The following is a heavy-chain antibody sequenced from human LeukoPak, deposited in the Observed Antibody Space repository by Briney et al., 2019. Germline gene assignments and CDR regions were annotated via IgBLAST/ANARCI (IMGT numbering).Heavy chain of an antibody. Sequence: SVKVSCKASGFTFTSSAVQWVRQARGQRLEWIGWIVVGSGNTNYAQKFQGRVTITADESTSTAYVELSSLRSEDTAVYYCARVGNLGDYYDRPSSFLDYYYYGMDVWGQGTTVTVSS. D-gene: IGHD3-22*01. CDR2: IVVGSGNT. J-gene: IGHJ6*02. V-gene: IGHV1-58*01. CDR1: GFTFTSSA. CDR3: ARVGNLGDYYDRPSSFLDYYYYGMDV.